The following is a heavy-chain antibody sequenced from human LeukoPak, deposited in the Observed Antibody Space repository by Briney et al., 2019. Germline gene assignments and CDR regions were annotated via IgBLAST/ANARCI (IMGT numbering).Heavy chain of an antibody. CDR1: GFTFSITY. V-gene: IGHV3-21*01. CDR2: ISSSSSYI. Sequence: PGGSLRLSCTASGFTFSITYMAWVRQAPGKGLEWVSFISSSSSYIYYADSLKGRFTISRDNAKNSLYLQMNSLRAEDTAVYYCARGTMFPYYFDYWGQGTLVTVSS. CDR3: ARGTMFPYYFDY. J-gene: IGHJ4*02. D-gene: IGHD3-10*02.